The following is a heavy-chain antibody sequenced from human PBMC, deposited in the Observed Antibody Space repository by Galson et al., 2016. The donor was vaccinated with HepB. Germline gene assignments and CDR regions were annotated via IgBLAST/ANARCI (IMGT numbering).Heavy chain of an antibody. CDR3: ARGESYYGAGSSIYGMDV. D-gene: IGHD3-10*01. CDR1: GGSVSSGSYY. Sequence: ETLSLTCTVSGGSVSSGSYYWSWIRQPPGKGLEWIGYIYYSGSTNYNPSLKSRVTISVDTSKNQFSLKLSSVTAADTAVYYCARGESYYGAGSSIYGMDVWGQGTTVTVSS. J-gene: IGHJ6*02. CDR2: IYYSGST. V-gene: IGHV4-61*01.